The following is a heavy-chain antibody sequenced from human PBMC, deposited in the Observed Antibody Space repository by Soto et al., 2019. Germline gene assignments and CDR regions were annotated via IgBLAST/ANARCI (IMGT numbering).Heavy chain of an antibody. D-gene: IGHD3-3*01. CDR2: KPHLGSS. Sequence: QVQLQESGPGLVKPSGTLSLTCAVSGDSISGAWWAWVRQPPGMGLEWIGEKPHLGSSSYNPSLKSRVTISLDTSQNHFSLELTAVTVADTAVYYCVRGGHYTPGFDSWGLGALVTVSS. CDR3: VRGGHYTPGFDS. J-gene: IGHJ4*02. V-gene: IGHV4-4*02. CDR1: GDSISGAW.